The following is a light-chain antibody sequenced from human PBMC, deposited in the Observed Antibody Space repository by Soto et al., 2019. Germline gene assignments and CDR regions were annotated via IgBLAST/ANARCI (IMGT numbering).Light chain of an antibody. CDR3: SSYTSSSLYV. J-gene: IGLJ1*01. Sequence: QSVLTQPASVSGSPGQSITISCTGTSIDIGGHHFVSWYQQQSGKAPKLVIYEVTDRPSGVSDRFSGSKSGNTASLTISGLQPEDEADYYCSSYTSSSLYVFGTGTKVTVL. CDR1: SIDIGGHHF. V-gene: IGLV2-14*01. CDR2: EVT.